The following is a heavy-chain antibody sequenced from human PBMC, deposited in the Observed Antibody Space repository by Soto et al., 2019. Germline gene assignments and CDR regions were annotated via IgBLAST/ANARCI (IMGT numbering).Heavy chain of an antibody. CDR1: GFTFSSYS. J-gene: IGHJ4*02. V-gene: IGHV3-21*01. Sequence: EVQLVESGGGLVKPGGSLRLSCAASGFTFSSYSMNWVRQAPGKGLEWVSSISSSSSYIYYADSVKGRFTISRDNAKNSLYLQMNSLRAEDTAVYYCARGPSPIIAAAGRVWGQGTLVTVSS. D-gene: IGHD6-13*01. CDR3: ARGPSPIIAAAGRV. CDR2: ISSSSSYI.